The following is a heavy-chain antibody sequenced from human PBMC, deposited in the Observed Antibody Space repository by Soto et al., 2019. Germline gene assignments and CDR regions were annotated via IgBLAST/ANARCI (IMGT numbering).Heavy chain of an antibody. J-gene: IGHJ4*02. CDR3: AKEVSLGSTVELGY. CDR1: GFTFSIFA. Sequence: GGSLRLSCAASGFTFSIFAMSWVRQSPGKGLEWVSTISGSGGSTYYADAVKGRFSISRDNSMGTLYLQMKSLRVEDTALYYCAKEVSLGSTVELGYWGQGTLVTVSS. D-gene: IGHD1-26*01. CDR2: ISGSGGST. V-gene: IGHV3-23*01.